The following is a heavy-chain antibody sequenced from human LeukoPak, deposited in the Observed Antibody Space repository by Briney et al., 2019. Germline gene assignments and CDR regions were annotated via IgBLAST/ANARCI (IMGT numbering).Heavy chain of an antibody. CDR1: GFTFSSYW. CDR2: INSDGSST. Sequence: GGSLRLSCAASGFTFSSYWMHWVRQAPGKGLVWVSRINSDGSSTSYADSVKGRFTISRDNAKNTLYLQMNSPRAEDTAVYYCARPSGSYLDAFDIWGQGTMVTVSS. V-gene: IGHV3-74*01. D-gene: IGHD1-26*01. CDR3: ARPSGSYLDAFDI. J-gene: IGHJ3*02.